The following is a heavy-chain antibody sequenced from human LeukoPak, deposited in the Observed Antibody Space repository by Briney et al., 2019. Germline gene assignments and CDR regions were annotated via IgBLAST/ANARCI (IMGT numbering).Heavy chain of an antibody. J-gene: IGHJ4*02. D-gene: IGHD6-13*01. CDR3: ARVSQQLPFDY. CDR1: GGSFSGYY. CDR2: INHSGST. Sequence: SETLSLTCAVYGGSFSGYYWSWIRQPPGKGLEWIGEINHSGSTNYNPSLKSRVTISVDTSKNQFSLKLSSVTAADTAVYYCARVSQQLPFDYWGQATLVTVSS. V-gene: IGHV4-34*01.